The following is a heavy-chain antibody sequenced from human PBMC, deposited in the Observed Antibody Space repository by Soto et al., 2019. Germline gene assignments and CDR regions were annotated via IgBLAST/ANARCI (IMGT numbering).Heavy chain of an antibody. V-gene: IGHV3-30*18. Sequence: HPGGSLRLSCAAPGFPFSIYGMHWVRQAPGKGLEWVAVISYDGSNKYYADSVKGRFTISRDNSKNTLYLQMNSLRAEDTAVYYCAKWGSSSWLYYYYGMDVWGQGTTVTVSS. J-gene: IGHJ6*02. CDR3: AKWGSSSWLYYYYGMDV. D-gene: IGHD6-13*01. CDR1: GFPFSIYG. CDR2: ISYDGSNK.